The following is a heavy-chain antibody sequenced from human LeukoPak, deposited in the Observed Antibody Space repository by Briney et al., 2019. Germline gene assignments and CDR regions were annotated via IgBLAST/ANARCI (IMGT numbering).Heavy chain of an antibody. J-gene: IGHJ4*02. V-gene: IGHV4-59*08. CDR3: AGLPRVAGSFHFDY. CDR1: GGSISSYY. D-gene: IGHD6-19*01. CDR2: IYYSGST. Sequence: PSETLSLTCTVSGGSISSYYWSWIRQPPGKGLEWIGYIYYSGSTNYNPSLKSRVTISVDTSKNQFSLKLSSVTAADTAVYYCAGLPRVAGSFHFDYWGQGTLVTVSS.